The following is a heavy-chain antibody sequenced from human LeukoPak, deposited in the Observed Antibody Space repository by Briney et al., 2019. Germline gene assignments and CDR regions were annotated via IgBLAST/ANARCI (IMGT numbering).Heavy chain of an antibody. CDR3: ARELLQNYDFWEAPYYYGMDV. CDR2: IYHSGST. Sequence: SSETLSLTCAVSGGSISSGGYSWSWIQQPPGKGLEWIGYIYHSGSTYYNPSLKSRVTISVDRSKNQFSLKLSSVTAADTAVYYCARELLQNYDFWEAPYYYGMDVWGRGTTVTVSS. CDR1: GGSISSGGYS. J-gene: IGHJ6*02. V-gene: IGHV4-30-2*01. D-gene: IGHD3-3*01.